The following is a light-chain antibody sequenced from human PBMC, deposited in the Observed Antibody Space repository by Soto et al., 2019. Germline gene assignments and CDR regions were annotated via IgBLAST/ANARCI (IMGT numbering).Light chain of an antibody. CDR1: SSNIGAGYD. V-gene: IGLV1-40*01. CDR3: QSCDSSLSGSGV. CDR2: RNT. Sequence: LTQPPSVPGAPGQRVTISCTGSSSNIGAGYDVHWYQQLPGTAPKLLIYRNTNRPSGVPDRFSGSKSGTSASLAITGLQAEDEADYYCQSCDSSLSGSGVFGTGTKVTVL. J-gene: IGLJ1*01.